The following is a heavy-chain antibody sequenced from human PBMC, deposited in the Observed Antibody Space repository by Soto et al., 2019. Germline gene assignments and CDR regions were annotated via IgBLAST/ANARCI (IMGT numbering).Heavy chain of an antibody. Sequence: GGSLRLSCAASGFTFSNAWMSWVRQAPGKGLEWVGRIKSKTDGGTTDYAAPVKGRFTISRDDSKNTLYLQMNSLRGEDTALYYCARDDVSMVTTFLDYWGLGTLVTVSS. D-gene: IGHD2-21*02. CDR3: ARDDVSMVTTFLDY. CDR2: IKSKTDGGTT. CDR1: GFTFSNAW. J-gene: IGHJ4*02. V-gene: IGHV3-15*01.